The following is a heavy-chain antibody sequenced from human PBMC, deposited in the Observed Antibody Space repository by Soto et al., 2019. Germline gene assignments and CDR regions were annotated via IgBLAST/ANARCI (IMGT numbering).Heavy chain of an antibody. CDR1: GFTFSSYA. J-gene: IGHJ6*02. CDR3: AKANDFWSGYYYYYYYGMDV. V-gene: IGHV3-23*01. D-gene: IGHD3-3*01. Sequence: PGGSLRLSCAASGFTFSSYAMSWVRQAPGKGLEWVSAISGSGGSTYYADSVKGRFTISRDNSKNTLYLQMNSLRAEDTAVYYCAKANDFWSGYYYYYYYGMDVWGQGTTVTVSS. CDR2: ISGSGGST.